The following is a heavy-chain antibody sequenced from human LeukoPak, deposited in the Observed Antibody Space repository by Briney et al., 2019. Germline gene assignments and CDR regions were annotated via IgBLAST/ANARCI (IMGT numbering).Heavy chain of an antibody. CDR1: GYTFTGYY. J-gene: IGHJ4*02. CDR2: INPNSGGT. Sequence: ASVKVSCKASGYTFTGYYMHWVRQAPGQGLEWMGWINPNSGGTNYAQKFQGRVTMTRDTSISTAYMGLSRLRSDDTAVYYCARDPEYVAIYDYWGQGTLVTVSS. CDR3: ARDPEYVAIYDY. V-gene: IGHV1-2*02. D-gene: IGHD2-21*01.